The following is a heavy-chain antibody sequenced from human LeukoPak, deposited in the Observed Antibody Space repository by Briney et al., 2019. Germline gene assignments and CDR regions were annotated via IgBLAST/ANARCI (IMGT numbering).Heavy chain of an antibody. CDR3: ARDLSSSIAARLGGRDFDY. CDR2: IKQDGSEK. J-gene: IGHJ4*02. V-gene: IGHV3-7*01. D-gene: IGHD6-6*01. Sequence: GGSLRLSCAVSGFTFSDHYMDWVRQAPGRGLEWVANIKQDGSEKYYVDSVKGRFTISRDNAKNSLYLQMNSLRAEDTAVYYCARDLSSSIAARLGGRDFDYWGQGTLVTVSS. CDR1: GFTFSDHY.